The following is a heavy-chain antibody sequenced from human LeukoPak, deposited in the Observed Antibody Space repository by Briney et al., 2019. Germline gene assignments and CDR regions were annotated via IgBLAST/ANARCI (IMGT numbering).Heavy chain of an antibody. CDR2: IIPIFGTA. CDR1: EGTFSSYA. D-gene: IGHD3-22*01. V-gene: IGHV1-69*05. CDR3: ASPTAYYYDSSGFDI. Sequence: GSSVKVSCKASEGTFSSYAISWVRQAPGQGLEWMGRIIPIFGTANYAQKFQGRVTITTDESTSTAYMGLSSLRSEDTAVYYCASPTAYYYDSSGFDIWGQGTMVTVSS. J-gene: IGHJ3*02.